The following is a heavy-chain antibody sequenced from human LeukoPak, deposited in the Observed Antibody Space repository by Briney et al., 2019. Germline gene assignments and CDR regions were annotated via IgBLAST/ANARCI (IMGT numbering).Heavy chain of an antibody. J-gene: IGHJ4*02. CDR3: ARDEVGAPPIDY. Sequence: GGSLRLSCEASGFTFSSHWMHWVRQVPGKGLVWISNIRGDGGLFGYADSVKGRFAVSRDNARNTLYLHMNSLRVEDTPVYYCARDEVGAPPIDYWGQGVLFTVSS. V-gene: IGHV3-74*01. CDR2: IRGDGGLF. D-gene: IGHD1-26*01. CDR1: GFTFSSHW.